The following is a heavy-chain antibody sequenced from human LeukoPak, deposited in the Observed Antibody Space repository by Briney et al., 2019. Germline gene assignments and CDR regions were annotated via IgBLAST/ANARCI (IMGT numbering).Heavy chain of an antibody. Sequence: GGSLRLSCEASGVTFKSSGIHWVRQAPGKGLQWLAFIYYDEGFDYYLDSVKGRFTVSRDNSKNTLYLQMNSLRAEDTAVYYCAGSYYNVFDYWGQGTLVTVSS. V-gene: IGHV3-30*02. CDR2: IYYDEGFD. CDR1: GVTFKSSG. CDR3: AGSYYNVFDY. J-gene: IGHJ4*02. D-gene: IGHD3-10*01.